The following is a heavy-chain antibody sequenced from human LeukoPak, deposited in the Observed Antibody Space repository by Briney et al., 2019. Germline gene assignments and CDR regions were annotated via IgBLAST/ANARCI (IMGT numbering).Heavy chain of an antibody. V-gene: IGHV1-18*04. CDR1: GYTFTSYG. D-gene: IGHD3-10*01. CDR2: ISAYNGNT. CDR3: ARVYYGSGSYYVAYYGMDV. J-gene: IGHJ6*04. Sequence: GASVKVSCKASGYTFTSYGISWVRQAPGQGLEWMGWISAYNGNTNYAQKLQGRVTTTTDTSTSTAYMELRSLRSDDTAVYYCARVYYGSGSYYVAYYGMDVWGKGTTVTVSS.